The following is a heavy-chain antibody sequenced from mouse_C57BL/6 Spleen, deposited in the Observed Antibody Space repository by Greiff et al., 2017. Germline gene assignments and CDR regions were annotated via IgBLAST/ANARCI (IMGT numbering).Heavy chain of an antibody. Sequence: QVQLQQSGAELVRPGSSVKLSCKASGYTFTSYWMDWVKQRPGQGLEWIGNIYPSDSETHYNQKFKDKATLTVDKSSSTAYMQLSSLTSEDSAVYYCARRGSGYGEFAYWGQVTLVTVSA. CDR3: ARRGSGYGEFAY. CDR1: GYTFTSYW. CDR2: IYPSDSET. D-gene: IGHD3-2*02. V-gene: IGHV1-61*01. J-gene: IGHJ3*01.